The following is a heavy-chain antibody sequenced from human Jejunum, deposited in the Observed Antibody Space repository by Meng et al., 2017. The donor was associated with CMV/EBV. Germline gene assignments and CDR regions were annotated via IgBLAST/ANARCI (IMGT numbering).Heavy chain of an antibody. D-gene: IGHD6-13*01. CDR1: GCAFNTCV. CDR3: AKGLAAARFDA. CDR2: ISGGGGTT. V-gene: IGHV3-23*01. J-gene: IGHJ5*02. Sequence: CTASGCAFNTCVMSWVRQAPGKGLEWVSGISGGGGTTYFADSVKGRFTISKDNSKNTLYLQMNSLRVEDTAVYYCAKGLAAARFDAWGQGTLVTVSS.